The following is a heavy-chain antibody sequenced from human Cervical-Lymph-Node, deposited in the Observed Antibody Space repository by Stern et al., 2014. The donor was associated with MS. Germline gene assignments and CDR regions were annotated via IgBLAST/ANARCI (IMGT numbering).Heavy chain of an antibody. Sequence: QITLQESGPALVKPTQTLTLTCTFSGFSLSTSGMRVSWIRQPPGKALEWLARIDWDDDKFYSTSLKTRLTISKDTSKNQVVLTMTNMDPVDTATYYCARLQSGIGDALDIWGQGTMVTVSS. CDR1: GFSLSTSGMR. V-gene: IGHV2-70*04. CDR3: ARLQSGIGDALDI. J-gene: IGHJ3*02. CDR2: IDWDDDK. D-gene: IGHD3-10*01.